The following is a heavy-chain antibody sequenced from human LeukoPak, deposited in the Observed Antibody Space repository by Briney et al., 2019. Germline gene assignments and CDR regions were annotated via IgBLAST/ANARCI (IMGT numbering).Heavy chain of an antibody. D-gene: IGHD5-12*01. V-gene: IGHV3-33*01. CDR2: IWYDGSNK. Sequence: GRSLRLSCAASGFTFSSYGMHWVRQAPGKGLEWAAVIWYDGSNKYYADSVKGRFTISRDNSKNTLYLQMNSLRAEDTAVYYCARESVASDAFDIWGQGTMVTVSS. CDR1: GFTFSSYG. J-gene: IGHJ3*02. CDR3: ARESVASDAFDI.